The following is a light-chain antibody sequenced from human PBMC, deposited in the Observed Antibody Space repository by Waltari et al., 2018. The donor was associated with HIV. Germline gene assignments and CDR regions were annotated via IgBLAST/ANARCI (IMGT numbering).Light chain of an antibody. CDR1: RIGTKS. Sequence: YVLTQPPSVSVAQGKTATITCEGDRIGTKSVHWYQQKSGQAPQLIIYYDSDRPSGIPERFSGSNSGSAATLTISRVEDVDEADYYCEVWDETRNRVVFGGGTKLFAL. J-gene: IGLJ2*01. V-gene: IGLV3-21*04. CDR2: YDS. CDR3: EVWDETRNRVV.